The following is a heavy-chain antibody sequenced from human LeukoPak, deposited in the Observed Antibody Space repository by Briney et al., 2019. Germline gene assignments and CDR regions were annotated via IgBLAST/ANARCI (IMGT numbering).Heavy chain of an antibody. CDR1: GGSISSGGYY. J-gene: IGHJ5*02. Sequence: SQTLSLTCTVSGGSISSGGYYWSWIRQHPGKGLEWIGYIYYSGSTYYNPSLKSRVTISVDTSKNQFSLKLSSVTAADTAVYYCARDRGYYGSGSGTYNWFDPWGQGTLVTVSS. CDR2: IYYSGST. CDR3: ARDRGYYGSGSGTYNWFDP. D-gene: IGHD3-10*01. V-gene: IGHV4-31*03.